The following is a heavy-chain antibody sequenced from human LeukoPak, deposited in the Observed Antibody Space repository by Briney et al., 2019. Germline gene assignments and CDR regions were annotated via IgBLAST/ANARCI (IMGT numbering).Heavy chain of an antibody. Sequence: GASVKVSCKASGYTFTSYGISWVRQAPGQGLEWMEWISAYNGNTNYAQKLQGRVTMTTDTSTSTAYMELRSLRSDDTAVYYCARGTRGVNSPYFDYLGQGTLVTVSS. J-gene: IGHJ4*02. V-gene: IGHV1-18*01. CDR3: ARGTRGVNSPYFDY. CDR2: ISAYNGNT. CDR1: GYTFTSYG. D-gene: IGHD4-23*01.